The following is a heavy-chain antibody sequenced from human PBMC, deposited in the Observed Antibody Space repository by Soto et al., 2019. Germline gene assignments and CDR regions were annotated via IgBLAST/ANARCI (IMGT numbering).Heavy chain of an antibody. V-gene: IGHV3-48*02. CDR1: GFTFSSYS. Sequence: EVQLVESGGGLVQPGGSLRLSCAASGFTFSSYSMNWVRQAPGKGLEWVSYISSSSSTIYYADSVKGRFTISRDNAKNSLYLQMNSLSDEDAAVYYCARLGDRITMVRGPDPYYYYYGMDVWGQGTTVTVSS. J-gene: IGHJ6*02. CDR3: ARLGDRITMVRGPDPYYYYYGMDV. D-gene: IGHD3-10*01. CDR2: ISSSSSTI.